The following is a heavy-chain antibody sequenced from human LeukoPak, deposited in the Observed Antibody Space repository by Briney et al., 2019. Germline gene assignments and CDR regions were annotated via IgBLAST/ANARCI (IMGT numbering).Heavy chain of an antibody. CDR2: ISGSGGST. V-gene: IGHV3-23*01. CDR1: GFTFSSYA. D-gene: IGHD6-13*01. Sequence: PGGSLRLSCAASGFTFSSYAMSWVRQAPGKGLEWVSAISGSGGSTYYADSVKGRFTISRDNSKNTLYLQMNSLRAEDTAVNYCAKDVGGSSWFPYYFDYWGQGTLVTVSS. J-gene: IGHJ4*02. CDR3: AKDVGGSSWFPYYFDY.